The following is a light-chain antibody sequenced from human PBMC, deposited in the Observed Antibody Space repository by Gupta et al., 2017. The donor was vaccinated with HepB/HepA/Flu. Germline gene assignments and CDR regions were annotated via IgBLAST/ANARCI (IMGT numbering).Light chain of an antibody. J-gene: IGLJ3*02. CDR1: RSDVGSYSL. Sequence: QSALTQPASVSGSPGQSIPISCTGARSDVGSYSLVSWYQQHPGKAPKLMIYEVTKRPSGVSNRFSGSKSGNTASLTISGLQAEDEADYYCCSYTGSNTVMFGGGTKLTVL. V-gene: IGLV2-23*02. CDR3: CSYTGSNTVM. CDR2: EVT.